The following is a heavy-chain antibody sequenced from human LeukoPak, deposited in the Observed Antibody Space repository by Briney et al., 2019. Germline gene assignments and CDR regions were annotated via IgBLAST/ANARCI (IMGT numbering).Heavy chain of an antibody. CDR3: ARDGAGRSYKYYFDY. CDR1: GFTFSSYA. D-gene: IGHD5-18*01. V-gene: IGHV3-23*01. CDR2: ISGSGGST. Sequence: GGSLRLSCAASGFTFSSYAMSWVRQAPGKGLEWVSAISGSGGSTYYADSVKGRFTISRDNSKNTLYLQMNSLRAEDTAVYYCARDGAGRSYKYYFDYWGQGTLVTVSS. J-gene: IGHJ4*02.